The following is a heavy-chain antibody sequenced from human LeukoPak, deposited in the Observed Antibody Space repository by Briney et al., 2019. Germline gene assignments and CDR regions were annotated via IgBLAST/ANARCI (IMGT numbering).Heavy chain of an antibody. J-gene: IGHJ3*02. Sequence: GGSLRLSCAASGFTFSSYSMNWVRQAPGKGLEWVSSISSSSSYIYYADSVKGRFTISRDNAKNSLYPQMNSLRAEDTAVYYCAREGVGSDAFDIWGQGTMVTVSS. D-gene: IGHD1-26*01. CDR1: GFTFSSYS. V-gene: IGHV3-21*01. CDR3: AREGVGSDAFDI. CDR2: ISSSSSYI.